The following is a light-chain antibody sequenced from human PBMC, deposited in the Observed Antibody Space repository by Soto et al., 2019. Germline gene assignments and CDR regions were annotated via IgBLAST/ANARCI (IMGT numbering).Light chain of an antibody. CDR2: EVR. J-gene: IGLJ2*01. CDR3: SSYTSKSSLI. CDR1: MRDVGAYNL. Sequence: SALTHPASVSGSPGQSSTISCAGTMRDVGAYNLVSWYQQHPGRAPQLIIYEVRNRPSGISFLFSGSKSGNTASLTISGLQAEDEADYYCSSYTSKSSLIFGGGTKLTVL. V-gene: IGLV2-14*01.